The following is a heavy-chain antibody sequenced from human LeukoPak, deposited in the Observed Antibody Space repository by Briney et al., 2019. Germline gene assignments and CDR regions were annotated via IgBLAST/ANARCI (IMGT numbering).Heavy chain of an antibody. CDR3: AERVAAGGDY. CDR2: INHSGST. D-gene: IGHD6-13*01. Sequence: PSETLSLTCAVYGGSFSGYYWSWIRQPPGKGLEWIGEINHSGSTNYNPSLKSRVTISVDTSKNQFSLKLSSATAADTAVYYCAERVAAGGDYWGQGTLVTVSS. J-gene: IGHJ4*02. CDR1: GGSFSGYY. V-gene: IGHV4-34*01.